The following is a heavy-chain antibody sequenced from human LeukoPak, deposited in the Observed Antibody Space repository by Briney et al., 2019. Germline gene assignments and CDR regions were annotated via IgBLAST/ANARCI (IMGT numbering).Heavy chain of an antibody. CDR3: ARVVKYRSGPLTDLLPYYFDY. CDR1: GYTFTSYA. V-gene: IGHV1-3*03. CDR2: INAGNGNT. Sequence: ASVKVSCKASGYTFTSYAMHWVRQASGQRLEWMGWINAGNGNTKYSQEFQGRVTITRDTSASTAYMELSSLRSEDMAVYYCARVVKYRSGPLTDLLPYYFDYWGQGTLVTVSS. D-gene: IGHD6-19*01. J-gene: IGHJ4*02.